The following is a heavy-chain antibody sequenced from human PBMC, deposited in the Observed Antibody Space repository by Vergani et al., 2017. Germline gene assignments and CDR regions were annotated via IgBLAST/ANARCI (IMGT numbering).Heavy chain of an antibody. J-gene: IGHJ6*02. D-gene: IGHD5-18*01. CDR3: ARGSGYSLLSGGMDV. CDR2: IYYSGST. V-gene: IGHV4-59*01. Sequence: QVQLQESGPGLVKPSETLSLTCTVSGGSISSYYWSWIRQPPGKGLEWIGYIYYSGSTNYNPSLKSRVTTSVDTSKNQFSLKLSSVTAADTAVYYCARGSGYSLLSGGMDVWGQGTTVTVSS. CDR1: GGSISSYY.